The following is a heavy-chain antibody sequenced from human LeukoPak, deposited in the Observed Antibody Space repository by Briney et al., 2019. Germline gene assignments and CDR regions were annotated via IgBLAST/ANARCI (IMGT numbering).Heavy chain of an antibody. CDR3: ARDRVSGSGSIDY. CDR1: GFTFSSYW. V-gene: IGHV3-7*01. Sequence: PGGSLRLSCAASGFTFSSYWMSWVRQAPGKGLEWVANIKEDGSEKYYVDSVKGRFTISRDNATNSLYLQMNSLRVEDTAVYYCARDRVSGSGSIDYWGQGTLVTVSS. D-gene: IGHD3-10*01. CDR2: IKEDGSEK. J-gene: IGHJ4*02.